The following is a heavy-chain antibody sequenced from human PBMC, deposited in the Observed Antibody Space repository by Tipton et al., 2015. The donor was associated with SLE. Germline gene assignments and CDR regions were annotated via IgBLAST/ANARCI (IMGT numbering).Heavy chain of an antibody. V-gene: IGHV4-31*03. D-gene: IGHD3-16*01. CDR2: IYYSGSP. CDR1: GGSISSGDHH. J-gene: IGHJ3*02. Sequence: TLSLTCSVSGGSISSGDHHWNWIRQRPGKGLEWIGDIYYSGSPYYNPSLKSRITISLDTSKNEFSLRLRSVTAADTAVYYCAREWGDAFDIWGQGTMVTVSS. CDR3: AREWGDAFDI.